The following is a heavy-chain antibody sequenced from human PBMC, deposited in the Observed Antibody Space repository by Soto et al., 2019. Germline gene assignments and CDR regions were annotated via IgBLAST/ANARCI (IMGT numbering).Heavy chain of an antibody. D-gene: IGHD3-10*01. CDR3: ARGTGSGSWASGDWFDP. CDR1: GGSFSGYY. V-gene: IGHV4-34*01. Sequence: ASETLSLTCAVYGGSFSGYYWSWIRQPPGKGLEWIGEINHSGSTNYNPSLKSRVTISVDTSKNQFSLKLSSVTAADTAVYYCARGTGSGSWASGDWFDPWGQGTLVTVSS. CDR2: INHSGST. J-gene: IGHJ5*02.